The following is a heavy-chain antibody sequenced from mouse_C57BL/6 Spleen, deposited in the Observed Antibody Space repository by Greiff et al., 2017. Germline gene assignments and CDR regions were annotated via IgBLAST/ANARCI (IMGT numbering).Heavy chain of an antibody. V-gene: IGHV1-50*01. J-gene: IGHJ2*01. CDR3: ARGRLGSSLGDFDY. CDR1: GYTFTSYW. D-gene: IGHD1-1*01. Sequence: VQLQQPGAELVKPGASVKLSCKASGYTFTSYWMQWVKQRPGQGLEWIGEIDPSDSYTNYNQKFKGKATLTVDTSSSTAYMQLSSLTSEDSAVYYCARGRLGSSLGDFDYWGQGTTLTVSS. CDR2: IDPSDSYT.